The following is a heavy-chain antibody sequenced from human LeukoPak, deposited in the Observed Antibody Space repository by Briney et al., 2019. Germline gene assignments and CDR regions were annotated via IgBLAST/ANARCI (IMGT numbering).Heavy chain of an antibody. V-gene: IGHV4-61*02. J-gene: IGHJ5*02. CDR3: ARVYTAWIYGSGSLTFDP. CDR1: GGSISGGGYY. CDR2: IYTSGST. D-gene: IGHD3-10*01. Sequence: SQTLSLTCTVSGGSISGGGYYWTWTRQPAGKGLEWIGRIYTSGSTNYNPSLKSRVSISVDTSKNQFSLKLSSVTAADTAVYYCARVYTAWIYGSGSLTFDPWGQGTLVTVSS.